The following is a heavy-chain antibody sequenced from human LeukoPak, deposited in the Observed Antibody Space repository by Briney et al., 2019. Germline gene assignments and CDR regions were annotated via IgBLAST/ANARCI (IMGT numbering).Heavy chain of an antibody. J-gene: IGHJ6*02. CDR1: GFTFSNYG. Sequence: GRSLRLSCAAAGFTFSNYGMQWVRQARGKWLGWVAVISYDESHKYYADSVKGRFTISRANYKHPLYLQMHSLRPEDTAVYYCAKGVVPATNAAYYGMDLWGQGTTVTVSS. CDR2: ISYDESHK. D-gene: IGHD2-15*01. CDR3: AKGVVPATNAAYYGMDL. V-gene: IGHV3-30*18.